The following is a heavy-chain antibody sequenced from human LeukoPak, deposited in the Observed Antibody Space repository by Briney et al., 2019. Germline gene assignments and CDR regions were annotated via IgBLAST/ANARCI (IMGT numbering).Heavy chain of an antibody. J-gene: IGHJ4*02. CDR2: ISHDGSFE. Sequence: GRSLRLSCAASGFTFSSYGMHWVRQAPGKGLEWVGTISHDGSFEFYADSVKGRFTISRDSSKSMLYLQMNSLRAEDTAVYYCARPQGSGSYYFDYWGQGTLVTVSS. V-gene: IGHV3-30*03. D-gene: IGHD3-10*01. CDR3: ARPQGSGSYYFDY. CDR1: GFTFSSYG.